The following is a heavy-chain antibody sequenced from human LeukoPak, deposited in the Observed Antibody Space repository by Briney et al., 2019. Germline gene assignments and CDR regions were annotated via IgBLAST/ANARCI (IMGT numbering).Heavy chain of an antibody. D-gene: IGHD4-17*01. CDR1: GFTYNNYA. CDR2: VISNGGST. J-gene: IGHJ4*02. V-gene: IGHV3-23*01. Sequence: PGGSLRLSCAASGFTYNNYAMTWVRQAPGEGLQWVSSVISNGGSTYHADSVRGRFTISRDNSKNTLYLQMNSLRVEDTAVYYCARRGESTNYGDYRFDSWGQGTLVIVSS. CDR3: ARRGESTNYGDYRFDS.